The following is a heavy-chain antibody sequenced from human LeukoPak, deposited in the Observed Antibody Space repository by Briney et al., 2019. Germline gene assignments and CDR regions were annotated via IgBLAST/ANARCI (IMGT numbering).Heavy chain of an antibody. D-gene: IGHD6-19*01. Sequence: ASVKVSCKASGYTFTSYYMHWVRQAPGQGLERMGIINPSGGSTSYAQKFQGRVTMTRDTSTSTVYMELSSLRSEDTAVYYCARGGGAVAGYYYYYGMDVWGQGTTVTVSS. V-gene: IGHV1-46*01. CDR1: GYTFTSYY. CDR2: INPSGGST. J-gene: IGHJ6*02. CDR3: ARGGGAVAGYYYYYGMDV.